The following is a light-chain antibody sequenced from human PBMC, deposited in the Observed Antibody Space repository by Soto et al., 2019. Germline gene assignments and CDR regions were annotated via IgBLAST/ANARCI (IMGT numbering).Light chain of an antibody. V-gene: IGLV2-14*03. CDR3: SSYTSISTVV. Sequence: QSALTQPASVSVSPGQSITISCTGTSSDVGGYNSVSWYQQHPGEAPKLMTYDVNNRRPGVSDRFSASKSGNTASMPISGLQAEDEADYYCSSYTSISTVVLGGGTKLTVL. J-gene: IGLJ2*01. CDR1: SSDVGGYNS. CDR2: DVN.